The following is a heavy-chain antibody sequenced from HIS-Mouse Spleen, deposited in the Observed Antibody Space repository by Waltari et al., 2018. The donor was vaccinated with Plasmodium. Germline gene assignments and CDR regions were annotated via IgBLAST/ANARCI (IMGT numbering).Heavy chain of an antibody. CDR2: IYYSGST. CDR1: GGSISSYY. D-gene: IGHD3-16*01. CDR3: ARVGRRIWGAFDI. J-gene: IGHJ3*02. Sequence: QLQLQESGPGLVKPSATLSLTCTVSGGSISSYYWSWIRQPPGKGLEWIGYIYYSGSTNYNPSLKSRVTISVDTSKNQFSLKLSSVTAADTAVYYCARVGRRIWGAFDIWGQGTMVTVSS. V-gene: IGHV4-59*01.